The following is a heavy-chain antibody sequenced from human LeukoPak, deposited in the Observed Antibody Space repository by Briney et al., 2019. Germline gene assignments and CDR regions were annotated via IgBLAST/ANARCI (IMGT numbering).Heavy chain of an antibody. CDR3: ARGRIAAAGRGWFDP. J-gene: IGHJ5*02. V-gene: IGHV4-34*01. CDR2: INHSGST. D-gene: IGHD6-13*01. CDR1: GASFSGYY. Sequence: SETLSLNCAVYGASFSGYYWSWIRQPPGKGLEWIGEINHSGSTNYNPSLKSRVTISVDTSKNQFSLKLSSVTAADTAVYYCARGRIAAAGRGWFDPWGQGTLVTVSS.